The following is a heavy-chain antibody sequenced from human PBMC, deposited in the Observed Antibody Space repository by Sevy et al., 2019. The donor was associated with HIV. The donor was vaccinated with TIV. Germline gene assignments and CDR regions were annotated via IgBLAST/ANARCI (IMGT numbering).Heavy chain of an antibody. CDR1: GGIFRSNA. V-gene: IGHV1-69*13. CDR3: ARDKNYYVSGSFDY. Sequence: SVKVSCKASGGIFRSNAISWVRQAPGRGLEWMGGIIAVFGTTHYAQKFQGRVTITADESRSTAYMELSSLKSEDTAVYYCARDKNYYVSGSFDYWGQGSQVTVSS. D-gene: IGHD3-10*01. J-gene: IGHJ4*01. CDR2: IIAVFGTT.